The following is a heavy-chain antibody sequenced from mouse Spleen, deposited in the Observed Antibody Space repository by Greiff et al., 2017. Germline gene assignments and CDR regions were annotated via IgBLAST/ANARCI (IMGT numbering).Heavy chain of an antibody. V-gene: IGHV1-82*01. Sequence: QVQLQQSGPELVKPGASVKISCKASGYAFSSSWMNWVKQRPGKGLEWIGRIYPGDGDTNYNGKFKGKATLTADKSSSTAYMQLSSLTSEDSAVYFCARWRIYGRDFDVWGAGTTVTVSS. J-gene: IGHJ1*01. CDR1: GYAFSSSW. CDR3: ARWRIYGRDFDV. CDR2: IYPGDGDT. D-gene: IGHD1-1*02.